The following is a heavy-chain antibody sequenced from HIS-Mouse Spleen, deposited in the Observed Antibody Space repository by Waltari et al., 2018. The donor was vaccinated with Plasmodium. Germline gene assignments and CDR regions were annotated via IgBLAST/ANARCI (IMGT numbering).Heavy chain of an antibody. CDR2: IYTSGST. CDR3: ARGPAAAGNWRHYGMDV. D-gene: IGHD6-13*01. J-gene: IGHJ6*02. CDR1: GGSISSYY. V-gene: IGHV4-4*07. Sequence: QVQLQESGPGLVKPSETLSLTCTVSGGSISSYYWSWIRQPAGKGLEWIGRIYTSGSTTYNPSLKSRVTMSVDTSKNQFSLKLSSVTAADTAVYYCARGPAAAGNWRHYGMDVWGQGTTVTVSS.